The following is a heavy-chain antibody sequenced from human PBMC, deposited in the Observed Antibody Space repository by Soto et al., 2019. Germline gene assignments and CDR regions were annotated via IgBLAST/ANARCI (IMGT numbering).Heavy chain of an antibody. CDR2: IKSKTDGGTT. D-gene: IGHD3-16*02. Sequence: GGSLRLSCAASGFTFSNAWMNWVRQAPGKGLEWAGRIKSKTDGGTTDYAAPVKGRFTISRDDSKNTLYLQMNSLKTEDKAVYYCTTVSRLGELSPPAYWGQGTLVTVSS. V-gene: IGHV3-15*07. CDR3: TTVSRLGELSPPAY. J-gene: IGHJ4*02. CDR1: GFTFSNAW.